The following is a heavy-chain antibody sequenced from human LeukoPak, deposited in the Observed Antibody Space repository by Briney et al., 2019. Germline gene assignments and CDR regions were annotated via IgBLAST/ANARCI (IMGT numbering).Heavy chain of an antibody. J-gene: IGHJ4*02. CDR3: ARDEGGRAFDY. V-gene: IGHV1-69*04. CDR2: IIPILGIA. D-gene: IGHD1-26*01. CDR1: GGTFSSYA. Sequence: SVKVSCKASGGTFSSYAISWVRQAAGQGLEWMGRIIPILGIANYAQKFQGRVTITADKSTSTAYMELSSLRSEDTAVYYCARDEGGRAFDYWGQGTLVTVSS.